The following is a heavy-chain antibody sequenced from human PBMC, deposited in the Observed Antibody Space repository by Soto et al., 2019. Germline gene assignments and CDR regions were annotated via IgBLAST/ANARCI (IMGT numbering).Heavy chain of an antibody. V-gene: IGHV4-39*01. J-gene: IGHJ5*02. CDR1: GGSISSSDFY. Sequence: QLQLQESGPGLVKPSETLSLTCTVSGGSISSSDFYWGWLRQTPGKGLEFIGSMYYSGTTYYNPSLQSRVTISVDTSKNQSTLKLISVTAADTAVYYYAVVESTGNWFDPWGEGALVTVSA. CDR3: AVVESTGNWFDP. CDR2: MYYSGTT. D-gene: IGHD2-15*01.